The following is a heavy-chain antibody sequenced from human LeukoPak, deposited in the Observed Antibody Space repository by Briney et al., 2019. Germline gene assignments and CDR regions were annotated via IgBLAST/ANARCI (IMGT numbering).Heavy chain of an antibody. J-gene: IGHJ5*02. Sequence: SETLSLTCAVYGGSFSGYYWSWIRQPPGKGLEWIGEINHSGSTNYNPSLKSRVTISVDTSKNQFSLKLSSVTAAGTAVYYCARGRIFIAVAGTSRFDPWGQGTLVTVSS. CDR1: GGSFSGYY. CDR2: INHSGST. CDR3: ARGRIFIAVAGTSRFDP. V-gene: IGHV4-34*01. D-gene: IGHD6-19*01.